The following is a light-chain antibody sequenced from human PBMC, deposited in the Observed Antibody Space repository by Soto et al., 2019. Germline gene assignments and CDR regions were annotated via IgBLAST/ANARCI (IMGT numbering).Light chain of an antibody. J-gene: IGKJ2*01. CDR3: QQYGGSTIFT. CDR1: QSVSGSK. Sequence: EIVLTQSPGPLSLSPGNRATLSCRASQSVSGSKLAWYQQKPGQAPRLLIFGASSRATGIPDRFSGSGSGTDFTLTINRVEPEDFGVYYCQQYGGSTIFTFGQGTKLEV. CDR2: GAS. V-gene: IGKV3-20*01.